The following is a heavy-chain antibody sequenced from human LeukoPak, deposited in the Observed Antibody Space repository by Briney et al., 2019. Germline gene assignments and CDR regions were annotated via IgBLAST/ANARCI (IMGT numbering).Heavy chain of an antibody. CDR2: ISGSGGST. CDR3: AKDPLYCSSTSCHPPVYYYYGMDV. J-gene: IGHJ6*02. D-gene: IGHD2-2*01. Sequence: GGSLRLSCVASGFTFSSYGMHWVRQAPGKGLEWVSAISGSGGSTYYADSVKGRFTISRDNSKNTLYLQMNSLRAEDTAVYYCAKDPLYCSSTSCHPPVYYYYGMDVWGQGTTVTVSS. V-gene: IGHV3-23*01. CDR1: GFTFSSYG.